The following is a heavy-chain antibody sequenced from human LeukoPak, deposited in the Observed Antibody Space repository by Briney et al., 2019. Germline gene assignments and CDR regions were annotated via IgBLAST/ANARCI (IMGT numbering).Heavy chain of an antibody. CDR3: ARIRRGSGYLEY. CDR1: GFSLSTSGTC. J-gene: IGHJ4*02. V-gene: IGHV2-70*11. CDR2: IDWDDDK. Sequence: SGPTLVNPTQTLTLTCTFSGFSLSTSGTCVSWIRQPPGKALEWLARIDWDDDKYYSTSLKTRLTISKDTSKNQVVLTMTNMDPVDTATYYCARIRRGSGYLEYWGQGTLVTVSS. D-gene: IGHD3-22*01.